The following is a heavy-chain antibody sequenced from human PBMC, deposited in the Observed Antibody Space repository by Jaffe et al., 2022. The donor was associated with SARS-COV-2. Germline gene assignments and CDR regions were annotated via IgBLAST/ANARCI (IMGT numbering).Heavy chain of an antibody. Sequence: QVQLQESGPGLVKPSETLSLTCTVTGDSINSYNYHLTWIRQPAGKGLEWLGRIYPNGRATYNASLNNRVTISADTAKNQFSLELRSVTAADTAVYFCARTGKPPRDYAFNVWGQGILVTVSS. CDR1: GDSINSYN. D-gene: IGHD3-3*01. J-gene: IGHJ3*01. V-gene: IGHV4-61*02. CDR3: ARTGKPPRDYAFNV. CDR2: IYPNGRA.